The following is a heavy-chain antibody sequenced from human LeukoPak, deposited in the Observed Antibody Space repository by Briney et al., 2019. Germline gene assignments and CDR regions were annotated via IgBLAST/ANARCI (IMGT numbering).Heavy chain of an antibody. Sequence: ASVTVSCKASGYTFTSYGISWVRQAPGQGLEWMGWISAYNGNTNYAQKLQGRVTMTTDTSTSTAYMELRSLGSDGTAVYYCARVGYDSSVYYYYGMDVWGQGTTVTVSS. D-gene: IGHD3-22*01. CDR3: ARVGYDSSVYYYYGMDV. CDR2: ISAYNGNT. V-gene: IGHV1-18*01. CDR1: GYTFTSYG. J-gene: IGHJ6*02.